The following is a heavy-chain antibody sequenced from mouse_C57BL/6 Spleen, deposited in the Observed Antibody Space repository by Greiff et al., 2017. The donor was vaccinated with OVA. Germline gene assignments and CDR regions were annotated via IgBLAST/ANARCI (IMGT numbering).Heavy chain of an antibody. D-gene: IGHD1-1*01. Sequence: VQVVESGAELVKPGASVKMSCKASGYTFTTYPIEWMKQNHGKSLEWIGNFHPYNDDTKYNEKFKGKATLTVEKSSSTVYLELSRLTSDDSAVYYCARGITTVVNWYFDVWGTGTTVTVSS. CDR1: GYTFTTYP. V-gene: IGHV1-47*01. CDR2: FHPYNDDT. J-gene: IGHJ1*03. CDR3: ARGITTVVNWYFDV.